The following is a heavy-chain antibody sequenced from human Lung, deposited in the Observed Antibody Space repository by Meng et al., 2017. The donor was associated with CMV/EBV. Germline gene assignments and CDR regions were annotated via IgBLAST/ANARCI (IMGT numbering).Heavy chain of an antibody. CDR3: AASSSSWYQNWFDP. V-gene: IGHV1-18*01. J-gene: IGHJ5*02. CDR2: ISAYNGNT. D-gene: IGHD6-13*01. CDR1: GYTFTSYG. Sequence: QVPLGQSEAEVKKPGASVKVSCKASGYTFTSYGISWVRQAPGQGLEWMGWISAYNGNTNYAQKLQGRVTMTTDTSTSTAYMELRSLRSDDTAVYYCAASSSSWYQNWFDPWGQGTLVTVSS.